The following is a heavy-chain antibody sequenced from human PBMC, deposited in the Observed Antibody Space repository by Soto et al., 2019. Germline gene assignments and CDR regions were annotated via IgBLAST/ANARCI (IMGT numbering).Heavy chain of an antibody. J-gene: IGHJ6*04. CDR2: ISWNSGSI. D-gene: IGHD4-17*01. Sequence: GGSLRLSCAASGFTFDDYAMHWVRQAPGKGLEWVSGISWNSGSIGYADSVKGRFTISRDNAKNSLYLQMNSLRAEDTALYYCANDINYGDFSQLDVWGKGTTVTVSS. CDR3: ANDINYGDFSQLDV. CDR1: GFTFDDYA. V-gene: IGHV3-9*01.